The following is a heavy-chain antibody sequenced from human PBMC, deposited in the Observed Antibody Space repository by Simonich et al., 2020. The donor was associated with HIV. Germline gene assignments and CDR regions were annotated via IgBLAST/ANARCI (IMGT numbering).Heavy chain of an antibody. Sequence: VQLVQSGAEVKKPGATVKISCKVSGYTFTDYNIPWVRQAPGQGLEWKGRVNPNNGGTYYTQKFQGRVTMTRDKSITTAYMELSRLRSDDTAFYYCATHGPGSYSSALDIWGQGTMVTVSS. V-gene: IGHV1-2*06. CDR2: VNPNNGGT. J-gene: IGHJ3*02. CDR3: ATHGPGSYSSALDI. D-gene: IGHD1-26*01. CDR1: GYTFTDYN.